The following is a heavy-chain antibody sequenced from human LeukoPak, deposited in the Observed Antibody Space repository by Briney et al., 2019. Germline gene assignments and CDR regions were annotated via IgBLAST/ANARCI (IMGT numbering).Heavy chain of an antibody. V-gene: IGHV1-3*03. Sequence: GASVKVSCKASEYTFGSYAIHWVRQAPGQSLEWMGWINAGNGDTKYSQEFQGRVTITRDTSATTAYMELSNLSSEDLAVYYCARDRAPKTVTSEVDAFDIWGQGTMVTVSS. CDR3: ARDRAPKTVTSEVDAFDI. J-gene: IGHJ3*02. CDR2: INAGNGDT. D-gene: IGHD4-17*01. CDR1: EYTFGSYA.